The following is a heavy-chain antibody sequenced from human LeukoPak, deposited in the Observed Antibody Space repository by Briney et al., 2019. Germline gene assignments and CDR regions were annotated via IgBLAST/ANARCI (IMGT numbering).Heavy chain of an antibody. CDR2: ISYDGSNK. V-gene: IGHV3-30-3*01. Sequence: GGSLRLSCAASGFTFSSYAMHWVRQAPGKGLEWVAVISYDGSNKYYADSVKGRFTISRDNSKNTLYLQMNSLRAEDTAVYYCAGWLQRAFDYWGQGTLVTVSS. J-gene: IGHJ4*02. CDR1: GFTFSSYA. D-gene: IGHD5-24*01. CDR3: AGWLQRAFDY.